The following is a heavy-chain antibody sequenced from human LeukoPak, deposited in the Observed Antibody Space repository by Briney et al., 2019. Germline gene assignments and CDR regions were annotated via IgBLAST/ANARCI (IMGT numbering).Heavy chain of an antibody. CDR1: GYTFTYYY. CDR2: INPDSGDT. V-gene: IGHV1-2*02. Sequence: ASVKVSCKASGYTFTYYYIHWMRQAPGQGLEWMGWINPDSGDTSYAQKFQGRVTMTRDTSISTVYVELSRLRSDDTAVYYCARGPTIFGVVKLFYWGQGTLVTVSS. J-gene: IGHJ4*02. CDR3: ARGPTIFGVVKLFY. D-gene: IGHD3-3*01.